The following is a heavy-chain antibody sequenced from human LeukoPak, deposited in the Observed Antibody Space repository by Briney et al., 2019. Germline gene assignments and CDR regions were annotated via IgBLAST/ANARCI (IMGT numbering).Heavy chain of an antibody. CDR1: GGSISSYY. D-gene: IGHD2-15*01. CDR3: ARVYCSGGSCYVMDV. J-gene: IGHJ6*02. V-gene: IGHV4-59*01. CDR2: IYYSGST. Sequence: SETLSLTCTVSGGSISSYYWSWIRQPPGKGLEWIGYIYYSGSTNYNPSLKSRVTISVDTSKNQFSLKLSSVTAADTAVYYCARVYCSGGSCYVMDVWGQGTTVTVSS.